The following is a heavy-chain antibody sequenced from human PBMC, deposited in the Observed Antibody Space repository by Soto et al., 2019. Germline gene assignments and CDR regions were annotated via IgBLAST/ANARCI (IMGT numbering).Heavy chain of an antibody. V-gene: IGHV3-9*01. CDR3: AKGGPDGFCSGGRCYFDY. J-gene: IGHJ4*02. CDR1: XFXFDDYA. CDR2: ISWNSNII. D-gene: IGHD2-15*01. Sequence: EVQLVESGGGLVQPGRSLRLSXXASXFXFDDYAMHWVRRVPGKGLEWVSSISWNSNIIGYADSVQGRFTISRDNAKNSLYLQMNSLRPEDTALYYCAKGGPDGFCSGGRCYFDYWGQGTLVTVSS.